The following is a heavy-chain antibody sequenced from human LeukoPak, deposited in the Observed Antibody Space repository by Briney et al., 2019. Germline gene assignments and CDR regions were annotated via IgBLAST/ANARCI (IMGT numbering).Heavy chain of an antibody. CDR1: GFTFSSYA. V-gene: IGHV3-23*01. Sequence: PGGSLRLSCAASGFTFSSYAMSWVRQAPGKGLEWVSGISGSGGSTYYADSVKGRFTISRDFSKNTLHLQMNSLRAEDTAVYYCAKDLTVTITYGFDAWGQGTTVTVSS. CDR3: AKDLTVTITYGFDA. CDR2: ISGSGGST. J-gene: IGHJ6*02. D-gene: IGHD4-17*01.